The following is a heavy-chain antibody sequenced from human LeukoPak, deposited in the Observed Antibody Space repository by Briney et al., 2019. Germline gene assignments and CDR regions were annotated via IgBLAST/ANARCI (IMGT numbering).Heavy chain of an antibody. V-gene: IGHV4-34*01. CDR3: ARAYGGNSQYFQH. CDR2: INHSGST. CDR1: GGSFSGYY. J-gene: IGHJ1*01. Sequence: SGTLSLTCAVYGGSFSGYYWSWIRQPPGKGLEWIGEINHSGSTNYNPSLKSRVTISVDTSKNQFSLKLSSVTAADTAVYYCARAYGGNSQYFQHWGQGTLVTVSS. D-gene: IGHD4-23*01.